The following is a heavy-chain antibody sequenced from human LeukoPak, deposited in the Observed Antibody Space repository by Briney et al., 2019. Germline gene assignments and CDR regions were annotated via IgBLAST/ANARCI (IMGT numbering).Heavy chain of an antibody. V-gene: IGHV3-30-3*01. D-gene: IGHD3-22*01. Sequence: PGRSLRLSCAASGFTFSSYAMHWVRQAPGKGLEWVAVISYDGSNKYYADSVKGRFTISRDNSKNTLYLQMNSLRAEDTAVYYFARAPSLGGLSDYWGQGTLVTVSS. J-gene: IGHJ4*02. CDR3: ARAPSLGGLSDY. CDR2: ISYDGSNK. CDR1: GFTFSSYA.